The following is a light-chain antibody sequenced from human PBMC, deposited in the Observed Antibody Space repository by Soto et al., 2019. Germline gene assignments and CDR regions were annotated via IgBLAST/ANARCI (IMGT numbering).Light chain of an antibody. V-gene: IGLV1-40*01. J-gene: IGLJ2*01. Sequence: QPVLTQPPSVSGAPGQRVTISCTGSSSNIGAGYDVHWYQQLRGTAPKLLIYGNSNRPSGVPDRFSGSKSGTSASLAITGLQAEDEADYYCQSYDSSLSGYVVFGGGTKLTVL. CDR3: QSYDSSLSGYVV. CDR1: SSNIGAGYD. CDR2: GNS.